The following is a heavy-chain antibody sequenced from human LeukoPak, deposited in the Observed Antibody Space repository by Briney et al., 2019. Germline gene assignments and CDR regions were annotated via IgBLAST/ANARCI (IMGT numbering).Heavy chain of an antibody. CDR1: GYTFTSYY. J-gene: IGHJ4*02. D-gene: IGHD5-24*01. CDR3: ARDIWLLGRDGYNYSDY. Sequence: ASVKVSCKASGYTFTSYYMHWVRQAPGQGLEWMGIINPSGGSTSYAQKFQGRVTMTRDTSTSTVYMELSSLRSEDTAVYYCARDIWLLGRDGYNYSDYWGQGTLVTFSS. V-gene: IGHV1-46*03. CDR2: INPSGGST.